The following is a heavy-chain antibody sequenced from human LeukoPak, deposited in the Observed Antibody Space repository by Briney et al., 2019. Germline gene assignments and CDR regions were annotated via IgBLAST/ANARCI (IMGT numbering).Heavy chain of an antibody. CDR2: IYPRDGST. Sequence: GASVTVSCTASGYTFTNNYIHWVRQAPGQGLEWMGMIYPRDGSTSYAQNFQGRVTVTRDTSTTTVHMELSGLRSEDTAVYYCARDQEGFDYWGQGTLVTVSS. J-gene: IGHJ4*02. CDR1: GYTFTNNY. V-gene: IGHV1-46*01. CDR3: ARDQEGFDY.